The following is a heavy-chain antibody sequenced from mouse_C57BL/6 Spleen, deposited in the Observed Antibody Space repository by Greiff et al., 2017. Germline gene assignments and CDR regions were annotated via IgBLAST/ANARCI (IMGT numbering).Heavy chain of an antibody. V-gene: IGHV1-50*01. Sequence: VQLQQPGAELVKPGASVKLSCKASGYTFTSYWMQWVKQRPGQGLEWIGEIDPSDSYTNYNQKFKGKATLTVDTSSSTAYMQLSSLTSEDSAVYYCARRDSYGSSHWYFDVWGTGTTVTVSS. D-gene: IGHD1-1*01. CDR3: ARRDSYGSSHWYFDV. J-gene: IGHJ1*03. CDR1: GYTFTSYW. CDR2: IDPSDSYT.